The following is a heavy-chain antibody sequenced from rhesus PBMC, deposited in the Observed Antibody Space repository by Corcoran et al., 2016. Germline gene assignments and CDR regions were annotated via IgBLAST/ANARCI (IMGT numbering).Heavy chain of an antibody. Sequence: QVQLQESGPGVVKPSETLSLTCAVSGGSISGYYLWSWIRQPPGKGLEWIGYIYGCSGSTSYNPSLKSRVIISIDTSKNQFSLKLSSVTAADTAVYYCARDYGNYPDYWGQGVLVTVSS. CDR1: GGSISGYYL. CDR3: ARDYGNYPDY. V-gene: IGHV4S7*01. J-gene: IGHJ4*01. D-gene: IGHD4-29*01. CDR2: IYGCSGST.